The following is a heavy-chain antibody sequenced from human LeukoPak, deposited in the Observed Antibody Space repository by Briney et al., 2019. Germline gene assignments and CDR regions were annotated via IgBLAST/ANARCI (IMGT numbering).Heavy chain of an antibody. J-gene: IGHJ6*02. CDR3: ARGDGYCSSTSCYAGPSYGLDV. D-gene: IGHD2-2*03. V-gene: IGHV3-48*03. Sequence: GGSLRLSCAASGFTFSSYEFNWVRQAPGKGLEWVSYISSSGRTIFYADSVKGRFTISRDNAKNSLYLQMNSLRAEDTAVYHSARGDGYCSSTSCYAGPSYGLDVWGQGTTVTVSS. CDR2: ISSSGRTI. CDR1: GFTFSSYE.